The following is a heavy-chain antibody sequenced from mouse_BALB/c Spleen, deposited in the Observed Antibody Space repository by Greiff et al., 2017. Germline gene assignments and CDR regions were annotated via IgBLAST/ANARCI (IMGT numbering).Heavy chain of an antibody. CDR2: ISTLAYSI. V-gene: IGHV5-15*02. Sequence: EVKLMESGGGLVQPGGSRKLSCAASGFTFSDYGMAWVRQAPGKGPEWVAFISTLAYSIYYADTVTGRFTISRENAKNTLYLEMSSLRSEDTAMYCCAREGGYYAMDYWGQGTSVTVSS. CDR1: GFTFSDYG. J-gene: IGHJ4*01. CDR3: AREGGYYAMDY.